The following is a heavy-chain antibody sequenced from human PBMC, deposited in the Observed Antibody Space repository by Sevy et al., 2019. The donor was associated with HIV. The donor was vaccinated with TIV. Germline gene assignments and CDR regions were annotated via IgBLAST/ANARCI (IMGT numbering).Heavy chain of an antibody. Sequence: GGSLRLSCAASEFTFSDYYMTWIRQAPGKGLEWVSYISSSGNTIYYADSVKGRFTISRDNAKNSLYLQMNSLRAEDTAVYYCARGDNRNSRKSMDVWGQGTTVTVSS. CDR3: ARGDNRNSRKSMDV. D-gene: IGHD1-1*01. CDR2: ISSSGNTI. CDR1: EFTFSDYY. V-gene: IGHV3-11*01. J-gene: IGHJ6*02.